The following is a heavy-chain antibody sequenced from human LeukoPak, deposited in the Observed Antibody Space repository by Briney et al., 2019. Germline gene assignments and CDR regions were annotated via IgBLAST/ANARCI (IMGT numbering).Heavy chain of an antibody. J-gene: IGHJ4*02. D-gene: IGHD1-26*01. CDR2: MNVKTGAT. Sequence: ASVTVSCKASGYTFTDYYIHWVRQAPGHGLEWLGWMNVKTGATSSAQKFPGRFTMTRDTSIGTASMEFSSLTSDDTAVYYCARQSGTYWGLDYWGQGTLVTVSS. CDR3: ARQSGTYWGLDY. V-gene: IGHV1-2*02. CDR1: GYTFTDYY.